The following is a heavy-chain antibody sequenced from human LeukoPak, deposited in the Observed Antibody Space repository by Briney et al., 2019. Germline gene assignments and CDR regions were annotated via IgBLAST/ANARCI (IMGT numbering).Heavy chain of an antibody. Sequence: PGGSLRLSCAASGFTFSSYWMSWVRQAPGKGLEWVAHIKQDGSEKYYVDSVKGRFTISRDNAKNSLYLQMNSLRAEDTAVYYCARVGGSPHEHYYYYMDVWGKGTTVTVSS. V-gene: IGHV3-7*01. J-gene: IGHJ6*03. CDR3: ARVGGSPHEHYYYYMDV. CDR1: GFTFSSYW. D-gene: IGHD1-26*01. CDR2: IKQDGSEK.